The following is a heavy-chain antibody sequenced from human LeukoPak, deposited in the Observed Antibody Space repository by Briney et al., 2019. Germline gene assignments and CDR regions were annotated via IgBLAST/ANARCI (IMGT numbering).Heavy chain of an antibody. CDR1: GGSISSSSYY. CDR2: VYYSTGST. CDR3: ASTHKGAYCFDY. V-gene: IGHV4-39*01. Sequence: PSETLSLTCTVYGGSISSSSYYWGWIRQPPGKGLEWIGNVYYSTGSTYYNPSLKSRLTISVDASKNQFSLKLSSVTAADTAVYHCASTHKGAYCFDYWGREPWSPSPQ. D-gene: IGHD1-26*01. J-gene: IGHJ4*02.